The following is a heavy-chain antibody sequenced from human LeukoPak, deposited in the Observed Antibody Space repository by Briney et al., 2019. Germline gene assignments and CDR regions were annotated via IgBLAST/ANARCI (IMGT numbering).Heavy chain of an antibody. J-gene: IGHJ4*02. CDR1: GFTFDDYA. CDR3: AKVGRGYRGWSRFSAGSYFDY. Sequence: PGGSLRLSCAASGFTFDDYAMHWVRQAPGKGLEWVSGISWNSGSIGYADSVKGRFTISRDNAKNSLYLQMNSLRAEDTALYYCAKVGRGYRGWSRFSAGSYFDYWGQGTLVTVSS. D-gene: IGHD6-19*01. V-gene: IGHV3-9*01. CDR2: ISWNSGSI.